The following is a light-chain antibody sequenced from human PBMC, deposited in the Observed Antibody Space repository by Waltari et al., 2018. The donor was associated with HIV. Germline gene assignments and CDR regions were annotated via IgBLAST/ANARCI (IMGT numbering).Light chain of an antibody. CDR2: DVN. CDR1: ASDVGGYHY. Sequence: QSALTQPRSVSGSPGQSVTISCTGSASDVGGYHYVSWYQQHPGKAPKLLIYDVNKRPSGVPDRFSGSKSGNTASLTISGLQTEDEADYYCCSYAGSSYVIGTETKVTVL. V-gene: IGLV2-11*01. CDR3: CSYAGSSYV. J-gene: IGLJ1*01.